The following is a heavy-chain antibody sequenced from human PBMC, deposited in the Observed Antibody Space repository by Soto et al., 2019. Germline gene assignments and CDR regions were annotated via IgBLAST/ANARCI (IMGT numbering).Heavy chain of an antibody. CDR3: ARAEGDHYSHDEYWFDP. CDR2: IYYSGST. J-gene: IGHJ5*02. CDR1: GGSISSGDYY. Sequence: QVQLQEEGPGLVTPSQTLSLTCTVSGGSISSGDYYWSWIRQPPGKGLEWIGYIYYSGSTYYNPSLKSRVTISVDTCKNQFSLKLRSVTAADTAVYYCARAEGDHYSHDEYWFDPWGQGTLVTVSS. V-gene: IGHV4-30-4*01. D-gene: IGHD4-4*01.